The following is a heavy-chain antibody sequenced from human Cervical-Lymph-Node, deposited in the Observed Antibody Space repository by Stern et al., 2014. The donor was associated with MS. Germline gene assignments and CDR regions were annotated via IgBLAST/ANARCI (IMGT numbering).Heavy chain of an antibody. CDR3: AHRRLQAKWFDP. J-gene: IGHJ5*02. Sequence: EESGPTLVKPTQTLTLTCTFSGFSLSTSGVGVGWIRQPPGKALEXLALSYWDDDKRYSPSLKSRLPIPKDTSKNQVVLTMTNMDPVDTATYYCAHRRLQAKWFDPWGQGTLVTVSS. CDR1: GFSLSTSGVG. V-gene: IGHV2-5*02. D-gene: IGHD4-11*01. CDR2: SYWDDDK.